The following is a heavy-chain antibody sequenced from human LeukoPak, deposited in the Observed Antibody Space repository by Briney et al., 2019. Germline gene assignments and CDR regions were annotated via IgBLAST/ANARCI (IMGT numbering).Heavy chain of an antibody. CDR3: AKDRRYCSTTSCYDWFDP. V-gene: IGHV3-23*01. CDR2: ISGSGGRI. J-gene: IGHJ5*02. D-gene: IGHD2-2*01. CDR1: GFTFSNYV. Sequence: GGSLRLSCAASGFTFSNYVMSWVRQAPGKGLEWVSGISGSGGRIYYADSVKGRFTISRDNSKNTLYLQMNSLRAEDTAIYYCAKDRRYCSTTSCYDWFDPWGQGTLVTVSS.